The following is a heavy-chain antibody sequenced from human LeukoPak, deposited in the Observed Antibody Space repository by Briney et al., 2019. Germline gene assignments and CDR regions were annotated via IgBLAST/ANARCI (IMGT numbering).Heavy chain of an antibody. V-gene: IGHV3-23*01. CDR1: GFTFSSYA. CDR3: AKVPSDYGDYYYGMDV. Sequence: GGSLRLSCAASGFTFSSYAMSWVRQAPGKGLEWVSAISGSGGSTYYADSAKGRFTISRDNSKNTLYLQMNSLRAEDTAVYCCAKVPSDYGDYYYGMDVWGQGTTVTVSS. D-gene: IGHD4-17*01. J-gene: IGHJ6*02. CDR2: ISGSGGST.